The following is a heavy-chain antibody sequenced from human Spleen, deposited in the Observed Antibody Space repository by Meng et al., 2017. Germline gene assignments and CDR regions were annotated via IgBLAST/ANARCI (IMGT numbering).Heavy chain of an antibody. Sequence: VRLQPWGAGLLKPSETLSLTCVFSGGSFSDYYWSWIRQPPGKGLEWIGEINHSGSTNYNPSLERRATISVDTSQNNLSLKLSSVTAADSAVYYCARGPTTMAHDFDYWGQGTLVTVSS. J-gene: IGHJ4*02. CDR3: ARGPTTMAHDFDY. V-gene: IGHV4-34*01. D-gene: IGHD4-11*01. CDR2: INHSGST. CDR1: GGSFSDYY.